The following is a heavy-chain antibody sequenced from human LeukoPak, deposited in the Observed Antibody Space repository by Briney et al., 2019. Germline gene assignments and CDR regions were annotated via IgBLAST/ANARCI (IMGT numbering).Heavy chain of an antibody. V-gene: IGHV3-7*01. Sequence: GGSLRLSCAASGFIFSNYWMSWVRQAPGKGLECVATIKLDGSEKYYVDSVKGRFTTSRDNTKNSLYLQMNSLRAEDTGVYYCARGTFGYSYGPQYNNFDPWDQGTLVTVSS. CDR3: ARGTFGYSYGPQYNNFDP. D-gene: IGHD5-18*01. CDR2: IKLDGSEK. J-gene: IGHJ5*02. CDR1: GFIFSNYW.